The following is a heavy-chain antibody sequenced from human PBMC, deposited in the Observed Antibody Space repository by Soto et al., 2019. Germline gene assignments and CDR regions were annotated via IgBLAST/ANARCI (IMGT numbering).Heavy chain of an antibody. CDR1: GYTFTSYA. CDR3: ASGYDFWSGGAYMDV. Sequence: QVQLVQSGAEVKKPGASVKVSCKASGYTFTSYAMHWVRQAPGQRLEWMGWINAGNGNTKYSQKFQGRVTITRDTSASTAYVELSSLRSEDTAVYYCASGYDFWSGGAYMDVWGKGTAVTVSS. D-gene: IGHD3-3*01. V-gene: IGHV1-3*01. CDR2: INAGNGNT. J-gene: IGHJ6*03.